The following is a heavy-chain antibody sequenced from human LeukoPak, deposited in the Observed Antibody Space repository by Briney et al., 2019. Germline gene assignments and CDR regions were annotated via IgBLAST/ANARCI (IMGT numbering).Heavy chain of an antibody. D-gene: IGHD1-26*01. CDR1: GFTFSSYA. CDR3: AGAVGATISVFDY. CDR2: ISYDGSNK. V-gene: IGHV3-30-3*01. Sequence: GRSLRLSCAASGFTFSSYAMHWVRQAPGKGLEWVAVISYDGSNKYYADSVKGRFTISRDNSKNTLYLQMNSLRAEDTAVYYCAGAVGATISVFDYWGQGTLVTVSS. J-gene: IGHJ4*02.